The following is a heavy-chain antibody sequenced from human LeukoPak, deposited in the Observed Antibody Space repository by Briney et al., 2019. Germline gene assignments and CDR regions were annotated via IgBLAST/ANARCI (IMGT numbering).Heavy chain of an antibody. CDR3: ARDTAAAGTGYYYGMDV. CDR2: MNPNSGNT. D-gene: IGHD6-13*01. V-gene: IGHV1-8*01. CDR1: GYTFTSYD. J-gene: IGHJ6*02. Sequence: ASVKVSCNASGYTFTSYDINWVRQATGQGLEWMGWMNPNSGNTGYAQKFQGRVTMTRNTSISTAYMELSSLRSEDTAVYYCARDTAAAGTGYYYGMDVWGQGTTVTVSS.